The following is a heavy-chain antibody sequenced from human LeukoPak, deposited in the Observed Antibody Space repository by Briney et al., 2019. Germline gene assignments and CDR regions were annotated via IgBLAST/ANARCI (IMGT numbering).Heavy chain of an antibody. D-gene: IGHD2-21*02. V-gene: IGHV4-39*01. J-gene: IGHJ4*02. Sequence: PSETLSLTCTVSGGSISSSSYYWGWIHQPPGKGLEWIGNIFYSGSTYYNASLKSRVTISVDTSKNQFSLKLRSVTAADTAVYYCAGLVVGTATIDYWGQGTLVTVSS. CDR3: AGLVVGTATIDY. CDR2: IFYSGST. CDR1: GGSISSSSYY.